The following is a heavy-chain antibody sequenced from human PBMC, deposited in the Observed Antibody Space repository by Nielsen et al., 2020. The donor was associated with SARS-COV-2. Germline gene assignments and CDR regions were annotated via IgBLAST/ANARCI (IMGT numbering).Heavy chain of an antibody. J-gene: IGHJ4*02. Sequence: GESLKISCAASGFTFSSYGMHWVRQAPGKGLEWVAVIWYDGSNKYYADSVKGRFTISRDNAKNSLYLQMNSLRDEDTAVYYCAAQTRFLESHWGQGTLVTVSS. D-gene: IGHD3-3*01. CDR3: AAQTRFLESH. CDR1: GFTFSSYG. V-gene: IGHV3-33*01. CDR2: IWYDGSNK.